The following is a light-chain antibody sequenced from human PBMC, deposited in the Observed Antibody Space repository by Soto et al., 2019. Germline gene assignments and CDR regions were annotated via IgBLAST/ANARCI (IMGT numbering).Light chain of an antibody. Sequence: DIQMTQSPSTLSASVGDRVTITCGASQNINDLLAWYQQKPGKAPNLLIYKASSLESGVPSRFSGSGYGTEFTLTISSLQPDDFATFYCQQYSTYSRAFGQGTKVDIK. J-gene: IGKJ1*01. V-gene: IGKV1-5*03. CDR3: QQYSTYSRA. CDR2: KAS. CDR1: QNINDL.